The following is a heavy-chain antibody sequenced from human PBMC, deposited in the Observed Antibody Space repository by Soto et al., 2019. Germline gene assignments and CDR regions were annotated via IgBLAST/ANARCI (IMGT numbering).Heavy chain of an antibody. D-gene: IGHD4-17*01. J-gene: IGHJ6*03. CDR2: IGTAGDT. CDR3: AREVEGNYGFYGYYYYYMDV. Sequence: EVQLVESGGGLVQPGGSLRLSCAASGFTFSSYDMHWVRQATGKSLEWVSAIGTAGDTYYPGSVKGRFTISRENAKNSLYLQMNSLRAGDTAVYYCAREVEGNYGFYGYYYYYMDVWGKGTTVTVSS. CDR1: GFTFSSYD. V-gene: IGHV3-13*01.